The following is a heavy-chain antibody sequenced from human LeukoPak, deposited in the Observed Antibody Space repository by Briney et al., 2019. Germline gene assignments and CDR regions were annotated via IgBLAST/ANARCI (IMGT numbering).Heavy chain of an antibody. D-gene: IGHD1-14*01. CDR3: ARGTQGNDAFDI. J-gene: IGHJ3*02. CDR2: MYHSGTT. CDR1: GGSISSSSYY. V-gene: IGHV4-39*07. Sequence: TASETLSLTCTVSGGSISSSSYYWGWIRQPPGKGLEWIGSMYHSGTTSYNPSLKSRVTMSVDTSKNQFSLELSSVTAADTAVYYCARGTQGNDAFDIWGQGTMVTVSS.